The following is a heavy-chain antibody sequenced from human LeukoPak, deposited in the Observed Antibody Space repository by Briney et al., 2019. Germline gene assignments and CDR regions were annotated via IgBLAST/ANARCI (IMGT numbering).Heavy chain of an antibody. D-gene: IGHD3-3*01. CDR3: ARHLRPYFDY. J-gene: IGHJ4*02. CDR2: IFYSGST. Sequence: SETLSLTXTVSGGSISSSTYYWGWIRQPPGKGLEWIGTIFYSGSTYYNPSLKSRLTISVDTSKNQYSLRLSSVTAADTAVYYCARHLRPYFDYWGQGTLVTVSS. CDR1: GGSISSSTYY. V-gene: IGHV4-39*01.